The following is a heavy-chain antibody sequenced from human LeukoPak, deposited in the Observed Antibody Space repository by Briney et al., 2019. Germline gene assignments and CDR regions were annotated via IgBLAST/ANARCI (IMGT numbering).Heavy chain of an antibody. CDR3: ARAGGPIYGMDV. Sequence: GGSLRLSCAASGFTVSSNYMSWVRQAPGKGLEWVSVIYSGGSTYYADSVKGRFTISRDNSKNTLYLQMNSLRAVDTAVYYCARAGGPIYGMDVWGQGTTVTVSS. V-gene: IGHV3-66*01. CDR2: IYSGGST. J-gene: IGHJ6*02. CDR1: GFTVSSNY. D-gene: IGHD3-16*01.